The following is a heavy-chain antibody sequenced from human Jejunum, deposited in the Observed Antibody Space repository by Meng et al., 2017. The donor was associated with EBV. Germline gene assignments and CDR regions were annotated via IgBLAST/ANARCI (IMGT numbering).Heavy chain of an antibody. CDR2: IYHIGST. D-gene: IGHD4-17*01. V-gene: IGHV4-30-2*01. Sequence: QRQESGSGLVNPSQTLSLTCAVSGDSITRGAYLWSWIRQPPGKGLEWIGNIYHIGSTYYNPSLKSRVTISVDRSKNQFSLKLTSVTAADTAVYYCARGGPDFGDYVPFDYWGQGTLVTVSS. CDR3: ARGGPDFGDYVPFDY. J-gene: IGHJ4*02. CDR1: GDSITRGAYL.